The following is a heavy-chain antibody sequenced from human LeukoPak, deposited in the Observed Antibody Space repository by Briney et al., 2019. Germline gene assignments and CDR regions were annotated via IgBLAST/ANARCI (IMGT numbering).Heavy chain of an antibody. D-gene: IGHD7-27*01. CDR2: IYYSGST. CDR1: GGSISSGGYY. J-gene: IGHJ4*02. V-gene: IGHV4-31*03. Sequence: ASETLSLTCTVSGGSISSGGYYWSWIRQHPGKDLEWIGYIYYSGSTYYNPSLKSRVTISVDTSKNQFSLKLSSVTAADTAVYYCARAWGSHSADYWGQGTLVTVSS. CDR3: ARAWGSHSADY.